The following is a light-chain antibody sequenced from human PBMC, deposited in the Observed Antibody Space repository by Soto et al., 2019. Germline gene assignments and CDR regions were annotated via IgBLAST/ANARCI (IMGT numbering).Light chain of an antibody. CDR3: QQYNNWFT. Sequence: EIVLTQSPATLSLSPGERATLSCRTSQSVSNLLAWYQQKPGQAPRILIYSASTRATGIPARFSGNGSGTEFTLTISSLQSEDFAVYYCQQYNNWFTFGPGTKVDIK. CDR1: QSVSNL. V-gene: IGKV3-15*01. CDR2: SAS. J-gene: IGKJ3*01.